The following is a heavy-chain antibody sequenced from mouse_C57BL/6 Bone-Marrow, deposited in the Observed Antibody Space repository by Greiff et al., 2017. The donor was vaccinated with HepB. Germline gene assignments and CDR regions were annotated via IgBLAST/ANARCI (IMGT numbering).Heavy chain of an antibody. D-gene: IGHD2-12*01. Sequence: VQLQQSGAELVRPGASVKLSCTASGFNIKDDYMHWVKQRPEQGLEWIGWIDPENGDTEYASKFQGKATITADTSSNTAYLQLSSLTAEDTAVYYCTSDDVRFAYWGQGTLVTVSA. J-gene: IGHJ3*01. CDR1: GFNIKDDY. CDR2: IDPENGDT. V-gene: IGHV14-4*01. CDR3: TSDDVRFAY.